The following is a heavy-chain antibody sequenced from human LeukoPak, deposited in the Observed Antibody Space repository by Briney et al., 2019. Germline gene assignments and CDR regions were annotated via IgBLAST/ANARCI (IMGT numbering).Heavy chain of an antibody. J-gene: IGHJ4*02. Sequence: GGSLRLSCAASGFNLNSYMLNWVRQAPRKGLEWVSSISSTGSYIYHADSVKGRFTISRDNPGNVVYLQMDSLRAEDTAVYYCARAPSSRSTSVRGFDYWGQGTLVTVSS. V-gene: IGHV3-21*01. CDR2: ISSTGSYI. CDR1: GFNLNSYM. D-gene: IGHD2-2*01. CDR3: ARAPSSRSTSVRGFDY.